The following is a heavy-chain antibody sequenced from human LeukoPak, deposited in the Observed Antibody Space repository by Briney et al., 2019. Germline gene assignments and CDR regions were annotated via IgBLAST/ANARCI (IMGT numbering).Heavy chain of an antibody. V-gene: IGHV3-74*01. CDR1: GFTFSSYW. D-gene: IGHD2-8*01. CDR2: INSDGRST. J-gene: IGHJ4*02. CDR3: ARGLSVYAISLGY. Sequence: PGGSLRLSCAASGFTFSSYWMHWVRHAPGKGRVWVSRINSDGRSTIYADSVRGRFSISRDNANNALYLQMNSLRAEDTAVYYCARGLSVYAISLGYWGQGTLVTVSA.